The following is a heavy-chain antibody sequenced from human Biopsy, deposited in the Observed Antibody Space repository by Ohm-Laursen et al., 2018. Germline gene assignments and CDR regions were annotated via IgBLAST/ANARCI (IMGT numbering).Heavy chain of an antibody. Sequence: SLRLSCAASGFTFDDYAMHWVRQAPGKGLEWVSGITWNSGSIGYADSVKGRFSIFRDSAKHSLYLQMNSLRAEDTALYYCAKDLGQLTAAIGYWGQGTLVTVSS. V-gene: IGHV3-9*01. CDR3: AKDLGQLTAAIGY. CDR1: GFTFDDYA. CDR2: ITWNSGSI. D-gene: IGHD2-21*02. J-gene: IGHJ4*02.